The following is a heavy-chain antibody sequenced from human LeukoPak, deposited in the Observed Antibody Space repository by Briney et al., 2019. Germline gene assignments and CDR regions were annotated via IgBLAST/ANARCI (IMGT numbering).Heavy chain of an antibody. V-gene: IGHV3-33*01. CDR2: IWYDGSNK. D-gene: IGHD3-22*01. CDR3: ARDLYYYYDSSGYGSPNDY. CDR1: GFTFSSYG. Sequence: PGRSLRLSCAASGFTFSSYGMHWVRQAPGKGLEWVAVIWYDGSNKYYADSVKGRFTISRDNSKNTLYLQMNSLGVEDTAVYYCARDLYYYYDSSGYGSPNDYCGQGTLVTVSS. J-gene: IGHJ4*02.